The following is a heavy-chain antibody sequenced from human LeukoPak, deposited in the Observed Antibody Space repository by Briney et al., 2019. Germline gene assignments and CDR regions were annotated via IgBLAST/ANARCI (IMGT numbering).Heavy chain of an antibody. D-gene: IGHD3-22*01. J-gene: IGHJ4*01. CDR2: INPNSGGT. V-gene: IGHV1-2*02. Sequence: ASVKVSCKASGYTFTGYYMHWVRQAPGQGLEWMGWINPNSGGTNYAQKFQGRVTMTRDTSISTAYMELSRLRSDDMAVDYFARGPKTYYYDSMGGRYDYWGQEPWSPSPQ. CDR3: ARGPKTYYYDSMGGRYDY. CDR1: GYTFTGYY.